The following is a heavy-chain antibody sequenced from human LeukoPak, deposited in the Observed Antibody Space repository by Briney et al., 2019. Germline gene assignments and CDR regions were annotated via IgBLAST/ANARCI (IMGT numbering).Heavy chain of an antibody. CDR3: AGDTYYYDSSGYNYFDY. D-gene: IGHD3-22*01. CDR1: GGSINYYY. V-gene: IGHV4-59*12. Sequence: PSETLSLTCIVSGGSINYYYWTWIRQPPGKGLEWIGYIYSSGTTDYNPSLKSRATISVDTSNNQFSLKLRSVTAADTAVYYCAGDTYYYDSSGYNYFDYWGQGTLVTVSS. J-gene: IGHJ4*02. CDR2: IYSSGTT.